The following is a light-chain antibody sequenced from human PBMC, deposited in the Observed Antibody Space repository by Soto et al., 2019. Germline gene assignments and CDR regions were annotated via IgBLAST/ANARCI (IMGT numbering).Light chain of an antibody. CDR2: SNN. CDR3: GSWDSSLSAYV. V-gene: IGLV1-47*02. CDR1: SSNIGSNY. J-gene: IGLJ1*01. Sequence: QSVLTQPPSASGTPGQRVTISCSGSSSNIGSNYVYWYQQLPGTAPKLLIFSNNQRPSGVPDRFSGSKSGTSATLGITGFRTGDEADYYCGSWDSSLSAYVFGTGTKVTVL.